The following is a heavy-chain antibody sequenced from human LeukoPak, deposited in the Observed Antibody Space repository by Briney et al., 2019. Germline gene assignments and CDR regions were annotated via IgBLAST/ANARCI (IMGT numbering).Heavy chain of an antibody. CDR3: ARGRYGGSGSYYNGY. J-gene: IGHJ4*02. CDR1: GFTFSDYY. CDR2: ITNSGTTM. Sequence: GGSLRLSCAASGFTFSDYYMSWIRQAPGKGLEWVSYITNSGTTMYDADSVKGRFTISRDNAKNSLYLQMNSLRAEDTAVYYCARGRYGGSGSYYNGYWGQGTLVTVSS. D-gene: IGHD3-10*01. V-gene: IGHV3-11*01.